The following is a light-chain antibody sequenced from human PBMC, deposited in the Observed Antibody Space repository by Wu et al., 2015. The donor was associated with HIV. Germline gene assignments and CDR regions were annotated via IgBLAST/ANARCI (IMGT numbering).Light chain of an antibody. CDR3: QQYYTYPLT. J-gene: IGKJ4*01. CDR1: HDIKSY. V-gene: IGKV1-8*01. CDR2: GAS. Sequence: AIRMTQSPSSLSASTGDRVTITCRASHDIKSYLAWYQQIPGTAPKLLIYGASTLQIGVSSRFGGSGSGTNFTLTINCLQSEDFASYYCQQYYTYPLTFGGGTQVEI.